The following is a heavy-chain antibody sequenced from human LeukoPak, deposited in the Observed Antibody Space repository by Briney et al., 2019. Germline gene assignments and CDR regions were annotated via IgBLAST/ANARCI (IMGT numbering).Heavy chain of an antibody. CDR3: ARVPPGTSHFDY. V-gene: IGHV4-59*01. Sequence: SETLSLTCTVSGGSISSYYWSWIRQPPGKGLEWIGYIYYSGSTKYNPSLKSRVTISVDTSKNQFSLKLSSVTAADTAVYYCARVPPGTSHFDYWGQGTLVTVPS. CDR1: GGSISSYY. D-gene: IGHD1-7*01. CDR2: IYYSGST. J-gene: IGHJ4*02.